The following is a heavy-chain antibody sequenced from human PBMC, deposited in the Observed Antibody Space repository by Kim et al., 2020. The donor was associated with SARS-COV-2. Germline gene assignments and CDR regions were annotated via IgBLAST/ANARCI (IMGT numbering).Heavy chain of an antibody. CDR3: ARRETYSGYDLYYDY. V-gene: IGHV3-11*01. J-gene: IGHJ4*02. D-gene: IGHD5-12*01. Sequence: DPVKARFTSARDNAKNSLSLQMNSLRAEDTAVYYCARRETYSGYDLYYDYWGQGTLVTVSS.